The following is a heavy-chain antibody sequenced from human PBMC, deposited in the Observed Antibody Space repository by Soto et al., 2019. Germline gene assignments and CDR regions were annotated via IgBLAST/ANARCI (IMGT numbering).Heavy chain of an antibody. V-gene: IGHV3-48*03. CDR2: IGSSGSTI. CDR1: GFTFSSFE. CDR3: ARATYSSSYYLDS. Sequence: PGGSLRFSCAASGFTFSSFEMNWVRQAPGKGLEWVSKIGSSGSTIWYADSVKGRFTISRDNAKNSLYLQMNSLRGEDTAVYYCARATYSSSYYLDSWGQGTLVTVSS. D-gene: IGHD6-6*01. J-gene: IGHJ4*02.